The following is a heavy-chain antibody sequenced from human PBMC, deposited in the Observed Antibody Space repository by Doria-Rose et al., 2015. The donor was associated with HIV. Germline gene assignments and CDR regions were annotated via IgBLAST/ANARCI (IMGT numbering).Heavy chain of an antibody. CDR2: ISSSSEYI. CDR1: GFTFSRYS. D-gene: IGHD3-22*01. V-gene: IGHV3-21*03. CDR3: ARDHYDSGGYYRD. J-gene: IGHJ4*02. Sequence: VQLVQSGGGLVKPGGSRRLSCAASGFTFSRYSMNWVRQAPGKGLEWVSSISSSSEYIYYVDSVQGRFTISRDNAKNSVYLQMNSLRTEDTAVYYCARDHYDSGGYYRDWGQGTLVTVSS.